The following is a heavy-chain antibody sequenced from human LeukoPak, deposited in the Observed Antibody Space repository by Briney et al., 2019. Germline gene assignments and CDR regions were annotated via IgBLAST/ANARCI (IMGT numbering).Heavy chain of an antibody. CDR3: ARNPRWLQAFDY. Sequence: SETLSLTCAVYGGSFSGYYWSWIRQPPGKGLEWIGEINHSGSTNYNPSLKSRVTISVDTSKNQFSLKLSSVTAADTAVYYCARNPRWLQAFDYWGQGTLVTVSS. CDR2: INHSGST. CDR1: GGSFSGYY. J-gene: IGHJ4*02. D-gene: IGHD5-24*01. V-gene: IGHV4-34*01.